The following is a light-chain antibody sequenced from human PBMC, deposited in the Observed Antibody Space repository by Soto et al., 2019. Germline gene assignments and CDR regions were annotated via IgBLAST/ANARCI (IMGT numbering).Light chain of an antibody. CDR1: SSDVGVYNY. V-gene: IGLV2-11*01. CDR2: DVT. J-gene: IGLJ2*01. Sequence: QSALTQPRSVSGSPGQSVTISCTGTSSDVGVYNYVSWYQQHPGKAPKLMMYDVTKRPSGVPDRFSGSKSGNTASLTISGLQADDEADYYCCSYAGSYTVVLGGGTKVTVL. CDR3: CSYAGSYTVV.